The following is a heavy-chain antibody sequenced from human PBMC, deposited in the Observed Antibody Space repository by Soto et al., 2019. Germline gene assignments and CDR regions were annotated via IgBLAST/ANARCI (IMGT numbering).Heavy chain of an antibody. V-gene: IGHV3-74*01. CDR1: GFTFSSYG. Sequence: EVQLVESGGGLVQPGGSLRLSCAASGFTFSSYGMHWVRQAPGKGLVWVSRINSDGSSTSYADSVKGRFTISRDNAKNTVYLQMNSLRAEDTAVYYCARTSLVVPAATREDYWGQGTLVTVSS. CDR2: INSDGSST. CDR3: ARTSLVVPAATREDY. J-gene: IGHJ4*02. D-gene: IGHD2-15*01.